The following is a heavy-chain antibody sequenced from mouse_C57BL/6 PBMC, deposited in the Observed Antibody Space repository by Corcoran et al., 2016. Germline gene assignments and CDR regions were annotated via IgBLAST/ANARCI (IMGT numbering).Heavy chain of an antibody. Sequence: DVQLQESGPGLVKPSQSLSLTCSVTGYSITSGYYWNWIRQFPGNKLEWMGYISYDGSNNYNPSLKNRISITRDTSKNQFFLKLNSVTTEDTATYYCATYYYGSGGDYWGQGTTLTVSS. CDR1: GYSITSGYY. D-gene: IGHD1-1*01. CDR2: ISYDGSN. J-gene: IGHJ2*01. V-gene: IGHV3-6*01. CDR3: ATYYYGSGGDY.